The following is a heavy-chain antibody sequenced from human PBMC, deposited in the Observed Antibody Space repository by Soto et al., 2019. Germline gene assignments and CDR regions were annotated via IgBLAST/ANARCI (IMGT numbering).Heavy chain of an antibody. D-gene: IGHD3-16*01. J-gene: IGHJ6*02. CDR1: GYIFVNYG. Sequence: QVQLVQSGDEVKKPGASVKVSCKASGYIFVNYGIAWVRQAPGQGLEWMGWISPYTGNTHSATKIQGRLTMTTDTSTSTAYMDLGSLTSHDTAVYYCVMVDNYVTPTPQDVCGQGTTVTV. V-gene: IGHV1-18*01. CDR2: ISPYTGNT. CDR3: VMVDNYVTPTPQDV.